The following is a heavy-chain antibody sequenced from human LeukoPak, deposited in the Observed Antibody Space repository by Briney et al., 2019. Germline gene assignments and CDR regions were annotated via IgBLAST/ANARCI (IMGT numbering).Heavy chain of an antibody. Sequence: GGSLRLSCAASGFTFSSYAMSWVRQAQGKGLEWVSAISGSGGSTYYADSVKGRFTISRDNAKNSLYLQMNSLRAEDTAVYYCARSVGPFDYWGQGTLVTVSS. J-gene: IGHJ4*02. CDR3: ARSVGPFDY. V-gene: IGHV3-23*01. CDR2: ISGSGGST. D-gene: IGHD1-26*01. CDR1: GFTFSSYA.